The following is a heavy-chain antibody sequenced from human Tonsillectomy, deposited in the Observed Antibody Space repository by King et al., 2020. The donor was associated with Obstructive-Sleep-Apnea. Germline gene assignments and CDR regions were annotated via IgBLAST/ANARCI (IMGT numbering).Heavy chain of an antibody. D-gene: IGHD3-16*02. CDR1: GFTFNTYD. V-gene: IGHV3-30*04. CDR3: ARVAYVWGSYRYAAPVDY. Sequence: HVQLVESGGGVVQPGRSLRLSCAASGFTFNTYDMCWVRQAPGKGLEWVAMISYDGRDKYDADSVRGRFTISRDNSKNTMYLQMNSLRAEDTAVYYCARVAYVWGSYRYAAPVDYWGRGTLVTVSS. J-gene: IGHJ4*02. CDR2: ISYDGRDK.